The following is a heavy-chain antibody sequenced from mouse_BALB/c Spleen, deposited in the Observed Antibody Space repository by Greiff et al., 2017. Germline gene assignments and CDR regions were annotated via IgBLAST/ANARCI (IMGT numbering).Heavy chain of an antibody. CDR2: INPSNGCT. CDR1: GYTFTSYY. J-gene: IGHJ2*01. CDR3: TRGNFRTFDY. V-gene: IGHV1S81*02. Sequence: QVQLQQSGAELVKPGASVKLSCKASGYTFTSYYMYWVKQRPGQGLEWIGEINPSNGCTNFNEKFKSKATLTVDKSSSTAYMQLSSLTSEDSAVYYCTRGNFRTFDYWGQGTTL.